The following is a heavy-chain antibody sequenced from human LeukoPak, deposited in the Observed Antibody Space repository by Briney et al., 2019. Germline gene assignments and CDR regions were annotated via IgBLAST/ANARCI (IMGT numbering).Heavy chain of an antibody. CDR1: GYTFTSYD. J-gene: IGHJ6*02. CDR2: MNPNSGNT. CDR3: ARVKQQLVDYGMDV. V-gene: IGHV1-8*01. D-gene: IGHD6-13*01. Sequence: GASVKVSCKASGYTFTSYDINWVRQATGQGLEWMGWMNPNSGNTGYAQKFQGRVTMTRNTSISTAYMELSSLRSEDTAVYYCARVKQQLVDYGMDVWGQGTTVTVSS.